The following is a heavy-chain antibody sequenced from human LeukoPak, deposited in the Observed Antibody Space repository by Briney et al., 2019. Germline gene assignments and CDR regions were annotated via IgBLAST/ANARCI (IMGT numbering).Heavy chain of an antibody. CDR2: IYYSGST. CDR1: GGSISSSSYY. D-gene: IGHD3-16*01. J-gene: IGHJ6*03. CDR3: ARVGSRYYYYMDV. Sequence: PSETLSLTCTVSGGSISSSSYYWGWIRQPPGKGLEWIGSIYYSGSTYYNPSLKSRVTISVDTSKNQFSLKLSSVTAADTAVYYCARVGSRYYYYMDVWGKGTTVTVSS. V-gene: IGHV4-39*07.